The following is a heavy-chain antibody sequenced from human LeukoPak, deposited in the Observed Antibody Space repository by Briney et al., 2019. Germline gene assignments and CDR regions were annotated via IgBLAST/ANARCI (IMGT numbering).Heavy chain of an antibody. CDR3: ATSDILTGYYSRLFDY. CDR1: GFTFSSYV. D-gene: IGHD3-9*01. CDR2: ISGSGGST. Sequence: GGSLRLSCSASGFTFSSYVMSWVRQAPGKGLEWVSAISGSGGSTYYADSVKGRFTISRDNSKNTLYLQMNSLRTEDTAVYYCATSDILTGYYSRLFDYWGKGILVTASS. J-gene: IGHJ4*02. V-gene: IGHV3-23*01.